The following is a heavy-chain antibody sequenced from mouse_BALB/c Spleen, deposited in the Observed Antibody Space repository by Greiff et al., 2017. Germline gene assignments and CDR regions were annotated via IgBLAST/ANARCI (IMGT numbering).Heavy chain of an antibody. D-gene: IGHD1-1*01. V-gene: IGHV1-20*02. J-gene: IGHJ1*01. CDR2: INPYNGDT. Sequence: EVKLQESGPELVKPGASVKISCKASGYSFTGYFMNWVMQSHGKSLEWIGRINPYNGDTFYNQKFKGKATLTVDKSSSTAHMELRSLASEDSAVYYCARRDGVLRSYFDVWGAGTTVTVSS. CDR3: ARRDGVLRSYFDV. CDR1: GYSFTGYF.